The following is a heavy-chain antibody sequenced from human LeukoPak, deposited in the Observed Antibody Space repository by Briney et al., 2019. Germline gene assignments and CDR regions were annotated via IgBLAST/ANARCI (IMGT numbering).Heavy chain of an antibody. CDR3: ARGRGYYDFWSGYTPRAWFDP. V-gene: IGHV4-59*12. CDR1: GGSISSYY. J-gene: IGHJ5*02. D-gene: IGHD3-3*01. CDR2: IYYSGST. Sequence: SETLSLTCTVSGGSISSYYWSWIRQPPGKGLEWIGYIYYSGSTNYNPSLKSRVTISVDTSKNQFSLKLSSVTAADTAVYYCARGRGYYDFWSGYTPRAWFDPWGQGTLVTVSS.